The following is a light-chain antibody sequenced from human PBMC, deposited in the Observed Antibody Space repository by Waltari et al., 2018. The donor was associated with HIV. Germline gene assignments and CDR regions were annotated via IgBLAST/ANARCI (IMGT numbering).Light chain of an antibody. V-gene: IGKV1-33*01. CDR3: QQYDKLPFT. CDR1: QDITTY. J-gene: IGKJ3*01. Sequence: DIQMTQSPSSLSASIGDRVTITCQASQDITTYLNWYQQKPGKAPKLLIFDASNLQTGVPSRFIGDRSGRDFSLTIYSLQPEDFATYFCQQYDKLPFTFGPGTKVDV. CDR2: DAS.